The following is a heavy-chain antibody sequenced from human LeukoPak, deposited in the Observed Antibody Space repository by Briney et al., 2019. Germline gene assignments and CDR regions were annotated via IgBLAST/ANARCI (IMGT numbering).Heavy chain of an antibody. CDR2: INPNSGGT. CDR3: ACGGGYSYGHGNWFDP. CDR1: RYTFTGYY. D-gene: IGHD5-18*01. V-gene: IGHV1-2*04. J-gene: IGHJ5*02. Sequence: ASVKVSCKASRYTFTGYYMHWVRQAPGQGLEWMGWINPNSGGTNYAQKFQGWVTMTRDTSISTAYMELSRLRSDDTAVYYCACGGGYSYGHGNWFDPWGQGTLVTVSS.